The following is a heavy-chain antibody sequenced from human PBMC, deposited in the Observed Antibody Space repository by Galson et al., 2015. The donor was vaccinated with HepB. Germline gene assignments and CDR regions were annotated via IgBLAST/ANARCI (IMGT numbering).Heavy chain of an antibody. Sequence: SLRLSCAVSGFSFSNDWMTWVRQAPGKGLEWVANIKQDGSEQYYVGSVKGRFTISRDNAKNSLYLQMNSLRAEDTAVYYCAGDRLHGGAPTLDYWGQGALVTVSS. J-gene: IGHJ4*02. CDR1: GFSFSNDW. CDR2: IKQDGSEQ. CDR3: AGDRLHGGAPTLDY. D-gene: IGHD2-21*01. V-gene: IGHV3-7*03.